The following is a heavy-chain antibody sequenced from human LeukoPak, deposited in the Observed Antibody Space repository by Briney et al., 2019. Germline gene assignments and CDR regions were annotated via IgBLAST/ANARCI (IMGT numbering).Heavy chain of an antibody. Sequence: QPGRSLRLSCAASGFTFSSYTMHWVRQAPGKGLEWVAAISYDGSNKYYADSVKGRFTISRDNSKNTLYLQMNSLRAEDTAVYYCARESGWGSSGWSKGLDYWGQGTLVTVSS. CDR3: ARESGWGSSGWSKGLDY. D-gene: IGHD6-19*01. CDR2: ISYDGSNK. J-gene: IGHJ4*02. CDR1: GFTFSSYT. V-gene: IGHV3-30-3*01.